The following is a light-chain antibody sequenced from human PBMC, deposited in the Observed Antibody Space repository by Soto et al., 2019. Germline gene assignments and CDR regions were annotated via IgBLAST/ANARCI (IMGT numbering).Light chain of an antibody. CDR1: EDINNN. J-gene: IGKJ4*01. CDR3: QKYNSGGPLT. V-gene: IGKV1-27*01. CDR2: AAS. Sequence: DIQMTQSPSSLSASIEHRVTLTCRATEDINNNLAWFQQKPGKVPKLLIYAASTLHSGVPSRFSGSGSGTEFPLTISSAQPDDVATYYCQKYNSGGPLTFGGGTKVEIK.